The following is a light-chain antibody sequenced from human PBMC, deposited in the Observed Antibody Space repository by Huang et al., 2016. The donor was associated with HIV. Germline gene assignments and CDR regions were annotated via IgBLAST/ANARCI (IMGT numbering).Light chain of an antibody. CDR3: QQYNDWPRT. Sequence: EILMTQSPGTLSVSPGERATLSCRASQTINNNLAWYQQKPGQPPRLLIYDASTRATCIPARLSGSGSGTEFTLTISSLQSEDFATYYCQQYNDWPRTFGQGTKVEIK. J-gene: IGKJ1*01. CDR1: QTINNN. V-gene: IGKV3-15*01. CDR2: DAS.